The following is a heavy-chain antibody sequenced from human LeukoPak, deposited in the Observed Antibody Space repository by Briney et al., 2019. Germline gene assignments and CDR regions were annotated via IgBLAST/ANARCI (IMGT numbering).Heavy chain of an antibody. CDR3: ARQEPAVAGTAGAFDI. J-gene: IGHJ3*02. Sequence: ASETLSLTCTVSGGSISSYYWSWIRQPAGKGLEWIGRIYTSGSTNYNPSLKSRVTISVDTSKNQFSLKLSSVTAADTAVYYCARQEPAVAGTAGAFDIWGQGTMVTVSS. CDR1: GGSISSYY. CDR2: IYTSGST. V-gene: IGHV4-4*07. D-gene: IGHD6-19*01.